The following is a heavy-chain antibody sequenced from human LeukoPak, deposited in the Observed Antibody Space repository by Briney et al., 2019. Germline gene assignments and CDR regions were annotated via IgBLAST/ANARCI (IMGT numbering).Heavy chain of an antibody. V-gene: IGHV3-64D*09. J-gene: IGHJ4*02. CDR2: ISYNGGST. D-gene: IGHD6-13*01. Sequence: PGGSLRLSCSASGFSFSTYDMYWVRQAPGKGLEYVSVISYNGGSTYYADSVKGRFTISRDNSKNTLCLQMTSLRAEDTAVYYCVRGSSSIWHRAYFDSWGQGTLVTVSS. CDR3: VRGSSSIWHRAYFDS. CDR1: GFSFSTYD.